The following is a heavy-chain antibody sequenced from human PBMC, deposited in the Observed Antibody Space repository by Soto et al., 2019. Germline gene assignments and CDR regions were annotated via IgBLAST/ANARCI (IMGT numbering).Heavy chain of an antibody. CDR1: GGSVSSCSYY. D-gene: IGHD6-19*01. Sequence: QVQLQESGPGLVKPSETLSLTCTVSGGSVSSCSYYWSWLRPPPGKGLEWIWYIYYSGSTNSNPSPKSRVTISVDTSKSQFSLRLSAVTAADTAVYYCASSSGYSSGWYLTKSKYYFDYWGQGTLVTVSS. CDR2: IYYSGST. J-gene: IGHJ4*02. V-gene: IGHV4-61*01. CDR3: ASSSGYSSGWYLTKSKYYFDY.